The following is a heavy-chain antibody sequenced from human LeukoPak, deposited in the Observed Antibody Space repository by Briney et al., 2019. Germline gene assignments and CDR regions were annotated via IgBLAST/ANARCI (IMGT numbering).Heavy chain of an antibody. CDR2: INHSGST. J-gene: IGHJ4*02. D-gene: IGHD6-13*01. CDR1: GGSFSGYY. V-gene: IGHV4-34*01. CDR3: ATLLGIAAAGTINDY. Sequence: SETLSLTCAVYGGSFSGYYWSWIRQPPGKGLEWIGEINHSGSTNYNPSLKSRVTISVDTSKNQFSLKLSSVTAADTAVYYCATLLGIAAAGTINDYWGQGTLVTVSS.